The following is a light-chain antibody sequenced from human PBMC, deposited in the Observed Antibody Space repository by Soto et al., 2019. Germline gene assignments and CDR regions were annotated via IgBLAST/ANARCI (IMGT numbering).Light chain of an antibody. V-gene: IGKV1-9*01. CDR1: QGLNSY. CDR3: QHLNGYPVT. J-gene: IGKJ5*01. CDR2: AAS. Sequence: DIPLTQSPSFLSASVGDRVTITCRASQGLNSYLAWYQQKPGKAPKLLIYAASTLQSGVPSRFSGSGSGTEFTLTISSLQPEDFATYYCQHLNGYPVTFGQGTRLDIK.